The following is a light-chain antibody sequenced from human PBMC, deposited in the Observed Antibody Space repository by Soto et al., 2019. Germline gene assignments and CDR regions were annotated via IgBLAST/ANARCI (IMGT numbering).Light chain of an antibody. CDR2: GSS. CDR3: QQYGSSLFT. V-gene: IGKV3-20*01. Sequence: ETVLTQSPGTLSLSPGERATLSCRASQSVTSSDLAWYQQKPGQAPRLLIYGSSIRATGIPDRFSGSGSETDFILTISRLEPEDFAVYYCQQYGSSLFTFGTGTRLEIK. CDR1: QSVTSSD. J-gene: IGKJ5*01.